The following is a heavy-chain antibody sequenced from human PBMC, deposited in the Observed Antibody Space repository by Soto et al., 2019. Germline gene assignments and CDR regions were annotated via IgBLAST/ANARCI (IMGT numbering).Heavy chain of an antibody. J-gene: IGHJ6*02. CDR1: GFTFSSYS. CDR3: ARVDKVLRFLEWLLTDV. CDR2: ISSSSSYI. Sequence: GGSLRLSCAASGFTFSSYSMNWVRQAPGKGLEWVSSISSSSSYIYYADSVKGRFTISRDNAKNSLYLQMNSLRAEDTAVYYCARVDKVLRFLEWLLTDVWGQGTTVTVSS. V-gene: IGHV3-21*01. D-gene: IGHD3-3*01.